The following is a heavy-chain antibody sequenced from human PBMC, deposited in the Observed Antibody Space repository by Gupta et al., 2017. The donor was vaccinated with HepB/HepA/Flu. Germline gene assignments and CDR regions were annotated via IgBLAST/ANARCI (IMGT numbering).Heavy chain of an antibody. CDR3: ARAIGCGELHDAFDI. CDR1: GFTVSSNY. V-gene: IGHV3-66*01. D-gene: IGHD3-10*01. Sequence: EVQLVESGGGLVQPGGSLRLSCAASGFTVSSNYMSWVRQAPGKGLEWVAVIYRGGSTYYEDSVKGRVTISRENAKNTLYRKMNSLRAEDTAVYYCARAIGCGELHDAFDIGGQGTMVTVSS. CDR2: IYRGGST. J-gene: IGHJ3*02.